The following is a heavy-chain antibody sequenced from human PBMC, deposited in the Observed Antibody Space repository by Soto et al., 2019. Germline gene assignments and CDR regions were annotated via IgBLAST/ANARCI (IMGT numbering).Heavy chain of an antibody. CDR3: ARHSLALRKNNWFDT. CDR2: IFYLGSS. CDR1: GDSFISSDFY. J-gene: IGHJ5*02. V-gene: IGHV4-39*01. D-gene: IGHD3-3*02. Sequence: SETLSLTCTVSGDSFISSDFYWGWVRQPPGKGLEWIGSIFYLGSSYYNPSLKSRGPMSVDTSRNPFSLRLTCVADADKASDFCARHSLALRKNNWFDTWGQGIMVT.